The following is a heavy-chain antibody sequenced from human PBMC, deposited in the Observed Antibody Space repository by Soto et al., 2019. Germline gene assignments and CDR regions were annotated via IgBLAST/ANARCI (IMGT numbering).Heavy chain of an antibody. D-gene: IGHD3-10*01. CDR1: GFTFSSYW. Sequence: GGSLRLSCAASGFTFSSYWMSWVRQAPGKGLEWVANIKQDGSEKYYVDSVKGRFTLSRDNAKNSLYLQMNSLRAEDTAVYYCASIGGSGTYFIDYWGQRTLVTVSS. J-gene: IGHJ4*02. V-gene: IGHV3-7*02. CDR3: ASIGGSGTYFIDY. CDR2: IKQDGSEK.